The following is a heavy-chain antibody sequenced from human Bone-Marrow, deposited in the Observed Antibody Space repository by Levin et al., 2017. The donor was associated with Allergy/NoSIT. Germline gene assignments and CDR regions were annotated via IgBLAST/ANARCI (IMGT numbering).Heavy chain of an antibody. CDR2: IIPIFGTA. Sequence: SVKVSCKASGGTFSSYAISWVRQAPGQGLEWMGGIIPIFGTANYAQKFQGRVTITADESTSTAYMELSSLRSEDTAVYYCARAGPSTVTTGGAFDIWGQGTMVTVSS. D-gene: IGHD4-17*01. CDR3: ARAGPSTVTTGGAFDI. J-gene: IGHJ3*02. CDR1: GGTFSSYA. V-gene: IGHV1-69*13.